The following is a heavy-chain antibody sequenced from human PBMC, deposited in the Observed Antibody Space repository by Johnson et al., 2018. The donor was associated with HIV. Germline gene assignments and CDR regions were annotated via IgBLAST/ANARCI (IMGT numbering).Heavy chain of an antibody. V-gene: IGHV3-30*14. CDR1: GLIFSRSW. Sequence: VQLVESGGGLVQPGGSLRLSCAASGLIFSRSWMHWVRQAPGKGLEWVAVISYDGSNKYYADSVKGRFTISRDNSKNTLYLQMNSLRAEDTAVYYCARDSPPWGARGDIWGQGTMVTVSS. CDR3: ARDSPPWGARGDI. J-gene: IGHJ3*02. CDR2: ISYDGSNK. D-gene: IGHD1-26*01.